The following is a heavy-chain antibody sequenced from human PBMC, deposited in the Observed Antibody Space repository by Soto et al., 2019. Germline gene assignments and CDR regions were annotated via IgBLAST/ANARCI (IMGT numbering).Heavy chain of an antibody. CDR1: GFTFSSYA. D-gene: IGHD6-19*01. CDR3: AKVRGGYSSGWPGGY. V-gene: IGHV3-23*04. CDR2: ISGSGGST. Sequence: VQLVESGGGVVQPGRSLRLSCAASGFTFSSYAMSWVRQAPGKGLEWVSAISGSGGSTYYADSVKGRFTISRDNSKNTLYLQMNSLRAEDTAVYYCAKVRGGYSSGWPGGYWGQGTLVTVSS. J-gene: IGHJ4*02.